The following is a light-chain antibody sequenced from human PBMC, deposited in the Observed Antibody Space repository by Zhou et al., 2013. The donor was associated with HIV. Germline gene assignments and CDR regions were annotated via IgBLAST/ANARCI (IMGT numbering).Light chain of an antibody. Sequence: DIQMTQSPSTLSASVGDRVTITCRASQSFSSWLAWYQQKPGKAPKVLIYKASSLDSGVPSRFSGSGSGTEFTLTISGLQPEDVATYYCLQHSGYPFTFGPGTKVDI. V-gene: IGKV1-5*03. CDR3: LQHSGYPFT. CDR1: QSFSSW. J-gene: IGKJ3*01. CDR2: KAS.